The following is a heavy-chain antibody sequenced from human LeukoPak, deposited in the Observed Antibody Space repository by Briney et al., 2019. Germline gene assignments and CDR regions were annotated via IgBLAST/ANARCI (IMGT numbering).Heavy chain of an antibody. V-gene: IGHV4-34*01. CDR3: ARVGDTMVAFDY. CDR1: GGSFSGYY. J-gene: IGHJ4*02. CDR2: INHSGST. Sequence: SETLSLTCVVYGGSFSGYYWSWIRQPPGKGLEWIGEINHSGSTNYNPSLKSRVTISVDTPKNQFSLKLSSVTAADTAVYYCARVGDTMVAFDYWGQGTLVTVSS. D-gene: IGHD3-10*01.